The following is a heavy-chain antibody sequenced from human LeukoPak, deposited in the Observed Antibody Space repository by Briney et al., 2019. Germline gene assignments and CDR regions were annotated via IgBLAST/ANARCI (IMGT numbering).Heavy chain of an antibody. D-gene: IGHD6-19*01. J-gene: IGHJ4*02. Sequence: GGSLRLSCAASGFTFSSYGMHWVRQAPGKGLEWVAFIRYDGSNKYYADSVKGRFTISRDNAKNSLYLRMNSLRAEDTAVYYCARDWDIAVAGDQAAYWGQGTLVTVSS. CDR3: ARDWDIAVAGDQAAY. CDR1: GFTFSSYG. V-gene: IGHV3-30*02. CDR2: IRYDGSNK.